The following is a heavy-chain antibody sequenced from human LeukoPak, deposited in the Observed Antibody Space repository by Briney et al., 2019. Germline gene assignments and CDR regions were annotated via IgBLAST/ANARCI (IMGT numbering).Heavy chain of an antibody. Sequence: ASVKVSCKASGYTFTSYGISWVRQAPGQGLEWMGWISAYNDNTNYAQKFQGRVTMTTDTSTSTAYMELRSLRSDDTAVYYCARDWTVHSIRRPGYWGQGTLVTVSS. V-gene: IGHV1-18*01. D-gene: IGHD1-1*01. CDR1: GYTFTSYG. J-gene: IGHJ4*02. CDR2: ISAYNDNT. CDR3: ARDWTVHSIRRPGY.